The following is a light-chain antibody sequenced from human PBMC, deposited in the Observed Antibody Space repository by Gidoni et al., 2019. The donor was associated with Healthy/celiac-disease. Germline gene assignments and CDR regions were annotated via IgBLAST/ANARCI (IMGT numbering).Light chain of an antibody. J-gene: IGKJ4*01. CDR2: DAS. CDR1: QSVSSY. CDR3: QQRSNWPPLT. V-gene: IGKV3-11*01. Sequence: EIVFTQSPATLSLYPGERATLSCRASQSVSSYLAWYQQKPGQAPRLLIYDASNRATGIPARFSGSGSGTDFTLTISSLEPEDFAVYYCQQRSNWPPLTFGEGTKVEIK.